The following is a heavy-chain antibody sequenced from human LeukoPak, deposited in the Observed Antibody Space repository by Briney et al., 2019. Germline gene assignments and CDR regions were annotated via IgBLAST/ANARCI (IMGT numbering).Heavy chain of an antibody. Sequence: SETLSLTCAVSGGSISSSNWWSWVRQPPGKGLEWIGEIYHSGSTNYNPSLKSRVTISVDKSKNQFSLKLSSVTAADTAVYYCATGGGGSGSYYTYYFDYWGQGTLVTVSS. D-gene: IGHD3-10*01. V-gene: IGHV4-4*02. CDR2: IYHSGST. J-gene: IGHJ4*02. CDR1: GGSISSSNW. CDR3: ATGGGGSGSYYTYYFDY.